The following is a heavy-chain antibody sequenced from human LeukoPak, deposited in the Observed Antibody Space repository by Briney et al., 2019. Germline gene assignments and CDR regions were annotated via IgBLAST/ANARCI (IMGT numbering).Heavy chain of an antibody. D-gene: IGHD3-22*01. CDR3: ARIDSSGYYRNWFDP. CDR1: GGSISSSSYY. Sequence: SETLSLTCTVSGGSISSSSYYWGWIRQPPGKGLEWIGSIYYSGSTYYNPSLKSRVTISVDTSKNQFSLKLSSVTAADTAVYYCARIDSSGYYRNWFDPWGQGTLVTVSS. CDR2: IYYSGST. J-gene: IGHJ5*02. V-gene: IGHV4-39*07.